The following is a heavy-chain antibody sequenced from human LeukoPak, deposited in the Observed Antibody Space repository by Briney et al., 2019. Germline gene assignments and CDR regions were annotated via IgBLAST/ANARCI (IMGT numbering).Heavy chain of an antibody. J-gene: IGHJ4*02. CDR2: RNPIFGTA. CDR3: ASTRANPIANRWLFDY. V-gene: IGHV1-69*05. CDR1: GDTFISYA. Sequence: GSSVKVSCKASGDTFISYAISWVGQAPGKGVEGMGRRNPIFGTANYAQKFQGRVTITTDESTSTAYMELSSLRSEDTAVYYCASTRANPIANRWLFDYWGQGTLVTVSS. D-gene: IGHD5-24*01.